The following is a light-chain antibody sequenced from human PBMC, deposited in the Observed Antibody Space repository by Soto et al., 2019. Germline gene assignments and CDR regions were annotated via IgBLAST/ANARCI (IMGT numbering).Light chain of an antibody. CDR1: QSVTRY. Sequence: IVLTQSPATLSLSPGERATLSCRASQSVTRYLAWYQQRPGQAPRLLIYDASNRATGIPARFSAGGSGTDFPLTISSLEPEDFAVYYCQQRSNWPLTFGGGTKLEIK. J-gene: IGKJ4*01. V-gene: IGKV3-11*01. CDR2: DAS. CDR3: QQRSNWPLT.